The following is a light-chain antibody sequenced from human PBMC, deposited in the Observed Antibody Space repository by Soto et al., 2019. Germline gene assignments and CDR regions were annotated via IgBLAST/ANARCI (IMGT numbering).Light chain of an antibody. CDR2: GAS. V-gene: IGKV3-20*01. Sequence: EIVLTQSPGTLSLSPGERATLSCRASETVAGSYLAWYQQKPGQAPRLLIHGASTRATDIADRFSGSGSGTDFTLTISRLEPEDFAVYYCQLYGTSPKTFGQGTKVDIK. CDR1: ETVAGSY. CDR3: QLYGTSPKT. J-gene: IGKJ1*01.